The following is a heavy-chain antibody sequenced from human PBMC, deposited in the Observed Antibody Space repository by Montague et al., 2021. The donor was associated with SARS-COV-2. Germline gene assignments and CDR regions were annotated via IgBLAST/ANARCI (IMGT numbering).Heavy chain of an antibody. CDR2: FYHSGST. V-gene: IGHV4-38-2*02. Sequence: SETLSLTCTVSGYSISSGYYWGWLRHPPGKGLAWIGSFYHSGSTXYNPSLKSRATIAVDTTKNQFSLKLSSVTAADTAVYYCARSQDCSTTSCHFDYWGQGTLVSVFS. J-gene: IGHJ4*02. CDR3: ARSQDCSTTSCHFDY. D-gene: IGHD2-2*01. CDR1: GYSISSGYY.